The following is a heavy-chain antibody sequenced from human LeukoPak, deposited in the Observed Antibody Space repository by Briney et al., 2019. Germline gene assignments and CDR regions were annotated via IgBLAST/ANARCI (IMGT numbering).Heavy chain of an antibody. CDR1: GLSVRNEY. J-gene: IGHJ1*01. D-gene: IGHD6-19*01. CDR2: ITGSGSGI. V-gene: IGHV3-48*02. CDR3: ARDHSSDWYSRVVTSEYFQH. Sequence: PGGSLRLSCTASGLSVRNEYMSWVRQAPGKGLQWVSYITGSGSGIHYADSVKGRFTISRDNAKNTLYLQMNSLRDEDTAVYYCARDHSSDWYSRVVTSEYFQHWGQGTLVTVSS.